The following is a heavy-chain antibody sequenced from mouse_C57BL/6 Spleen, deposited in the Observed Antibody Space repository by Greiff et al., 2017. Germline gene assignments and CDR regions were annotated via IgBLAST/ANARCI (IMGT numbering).Heavy chain of an antibody. CDR2: IWSGGST. J-gene: IGHJ1*03. D-gene: IGHD2-4*01. CDR3: ASYDYEGYWYFDV. V-gene: IGHV2-2*01. Sequence: QVQLQQSGPGLVQPSQSLSITCTVSGFSLTSYGVHWVRQSPGKGLEWLGVIWSGGSTDYNAAFISRLSISKDNSKSQVFFKMNSLQADDTAIYYCASYDYEGYWYFDVWGTGTTVTVSS. CDR1: GFSLTSYG.